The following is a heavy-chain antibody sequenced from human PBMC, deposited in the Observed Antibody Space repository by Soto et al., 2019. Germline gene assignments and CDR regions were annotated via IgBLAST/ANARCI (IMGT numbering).Heavy chain of an antibody. J-gene: IGHJ4*02. V-gene: IGHV3-30*18. CDR3: AKDTSGCDSSHYWSGGY. Sequence: QVQLVEAGGGVVQPGRSLRLSCAASGFTFSSYGMHWVRQAPGKGLEWVAVISYDGSNKYYADSVKGRFTIPRDNSKNTMYLQTNSLGVEDTAVYYCAKDTSGCDSSHYWSGGYWGQGTLVTVSS. D-gene: IGHD3-22*01. CDR2: ISYDGSNK. CDR1: GFTFSSYG.